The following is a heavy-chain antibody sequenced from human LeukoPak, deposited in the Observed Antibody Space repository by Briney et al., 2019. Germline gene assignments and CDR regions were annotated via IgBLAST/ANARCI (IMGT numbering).Heavy chain of an antibody. CDR3: ARGGAPVVPAAMDFDY. CDR2: ISSSSSYI. J-gene: IGHJ4*02. CDR1: GFTFSSYS. D-gene: IGHD2-2*01. V-gene: IGHV3-21*01. Sequence: EGSLRLSCAASGFTFSSYSKNWVRQAPGKGLEWISSISSSSSYIYYADSVKGRFTISRDNAKNSLYLQMNSLRAEDTGVYYCARGGAPVVPAAMDFDYWGQGTLVTVSS.